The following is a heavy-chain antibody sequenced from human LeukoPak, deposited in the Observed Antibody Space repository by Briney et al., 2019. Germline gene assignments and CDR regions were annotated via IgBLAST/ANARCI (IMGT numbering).Heavy chain of an antibody. CDR3: ARGVYYYDSSGYYPDAFDI. D-gene: IGHD3-22*01. Sequence: SETLSLTCTGSGGSISSYYWSWIRQPAGKGLEWIGRIYTSGSTNYNPSLKSRVTMSVDTSKNQFSLKLSSVTAADTAVYYCARGVYYYDSSGYYPDAFDIWGQGTMVTVSS. V-gene: IGHV4-4*07. J-gene: IGHJ3*02. CDR1: GGSISSYY. CDR2: IYTSGST.